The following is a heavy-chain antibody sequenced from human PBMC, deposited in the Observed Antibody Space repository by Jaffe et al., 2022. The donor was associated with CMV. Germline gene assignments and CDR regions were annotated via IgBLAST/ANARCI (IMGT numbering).Heavy chain of an antibody. CDR1: GFTFSSYW. Sequence: EVQLVESGGGLVQPGGSLRLSCAASGFTFSSYWMSWVRQAPGKGLEWVANIKQDGSEKYYVDSVKGRFTISRDNAKNSLYLQMNSLRAEDTAVYYCARDGDIVVVPAATTYYYYGMDVWGQGTTVTVSS. D-gene: IGHD2-2*01. J-gene: IGHJ6*02. V-gene: IGHV3-7*01. CDR2: IKQDGSEK. CDR3: ARDGDIVVVPAATTYYYYGMDV.